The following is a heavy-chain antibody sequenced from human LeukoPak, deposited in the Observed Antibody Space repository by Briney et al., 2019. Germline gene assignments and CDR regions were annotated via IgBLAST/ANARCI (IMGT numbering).Heavy chain of an antibody. CDR2: ISYDGSNK. Sequence: GGSLRLSSAASGFTFSSYAMHWVRQAPGKGLEWVAVISYDGSNKYYADSVKGQFTISRDNSKNTLYLQMNSLRAEDTAVYYCARGQVYSSSWYPLDYYFDYWGQGTLVTVSS. J-gene: IGHJ4*02. V-gene: IGHV3-30-3*01. CDR3: ARGQVYSSSWYPLDYYFDY. CDR1: GFTFSSYA. D-gene: IGHD6-13*01.